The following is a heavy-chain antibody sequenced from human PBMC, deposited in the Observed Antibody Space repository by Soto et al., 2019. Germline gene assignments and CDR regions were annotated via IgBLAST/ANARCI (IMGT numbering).Heavy chain of an antibody. CDR3: ASDRVRNALDY. CDR1: GYTFTSYG. V-gene: IGHV1-18*01. CDR2: ISSNNGNT. J-gene: IGHJ4*02. D-gene: IGHD2-21*01. Sequence: QVQLVQSGAEVKKPGASVKVSCKASGYTFTSYGISWVRQAPGKGLEWMGWISSNNGNTNSAQKLQGRVTMATDTATSTAYMELRSLSSDDKAVYYFASDRVRNALDYWCQGTLGTVSS.